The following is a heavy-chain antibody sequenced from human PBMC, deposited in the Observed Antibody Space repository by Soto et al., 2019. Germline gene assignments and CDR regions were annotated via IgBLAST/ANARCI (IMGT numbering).Heavy chain of an antibody. CDR3: TRRSCTSGGCYSDFYH. D-gene: IGHD2-15*01. J-gene: IGHJ4*02. V-gene: IGHV3-73*01. CDR2: IKTKVESYAT. CDR1: GFTLSGFD. Sequence: EVQLVESGGGLVQPGGSLKLSCAASGFTLSGFDIHWVRQASGEGLEWVGRIKTKVESYATGVAASVQGRFTISRDDSKNTAYLEMNSLKSEDTAVYYCTRRSCTSGGCYSDFYHWGQGTLVTVSS.